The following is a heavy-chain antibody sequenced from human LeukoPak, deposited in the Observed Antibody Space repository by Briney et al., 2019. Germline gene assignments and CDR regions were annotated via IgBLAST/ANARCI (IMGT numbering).Heavy chain of an antibody. V-gene: IGHV4-59*11. CDR2: IYYSGST. CDR3: AREAIFGVVMGFDY. J-gene: IGHJ4*02. CDR1: GGSISSHY. D-gene: IGHD3-3*01. Sequence: PSETLSLTCTVSGGSISSHYWSWIRQPPGKGLEWIGYIYYSGSTNYNPSLKSRVTISVDTSKNQFSLKLSSVTAADTAVYYCAREAIFGVVMGFDYWGQGTLVTVSS.